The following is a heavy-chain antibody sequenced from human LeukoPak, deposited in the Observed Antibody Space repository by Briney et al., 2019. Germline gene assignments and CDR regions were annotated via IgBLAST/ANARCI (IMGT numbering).Heavy chain of an antibody. CDR1: GYTFTSYY. V-gene: IGHV1-46*01. D-gene: IGHD3-22*01. Sequence: ASVKVSCKASGYTFTSYYMHWVRQAPGQGLEWMGIINPSGGSISYAQKFQGRVTMTRDMSTSTVYMELSSLRSEDTAVYYCAREISFSYYDSKDDAFDIWGQGTMVTVSS. CDR3: AREISFSYYDSKDDAFDI. J-gene: IGHJ3*02. CDR2: INPSGGSI.